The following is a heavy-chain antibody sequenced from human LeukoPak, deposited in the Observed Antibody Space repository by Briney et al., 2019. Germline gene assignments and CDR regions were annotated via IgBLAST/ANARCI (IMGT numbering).Heavy chain of an antibody. V-gene: IGHV1-69*13. CDR2: IIPISGTA. J-gene: IGHJ4*02. CDR1: RGTFSNYA. Sequence: GASVKVSCKAYRGTFSNYAISWVRQAPGQGLEWIGGIIPISGTANYAQKFQGRVTISADESTTTAYMEMSSLRFEDTVVYYCARGPQSGYDFWSGYFDYWGQGTLVTVSS. D-gene: IGHD3-3*01. CDR3: ARGPQSGYDFWSGYFDY.